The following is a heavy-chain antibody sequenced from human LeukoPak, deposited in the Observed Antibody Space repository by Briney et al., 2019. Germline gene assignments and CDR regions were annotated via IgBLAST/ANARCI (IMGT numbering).Heavy chain of an antibody. D-gene: IGHD3-10*01. V-gene: IGHV4-34*01. CDR3: ARGDSYYYGSGSYPFDY. Sequence: PSETLSLTCAVYGGSSRGYNWSSIRQTPRKGVEWIGEINHSGSTNHTPSLKSRVTISVATSKKQLSLKLSSVTAAATAVYYCARGDSYYYGSGSYPFDYWGQGTLVTVSS. CDR2: INHSGST. J-gene: IGHJ4*02. CDR1: GGSSRGYN.